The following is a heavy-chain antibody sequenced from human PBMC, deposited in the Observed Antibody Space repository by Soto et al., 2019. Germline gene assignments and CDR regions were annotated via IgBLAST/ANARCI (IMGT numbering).Heavy chain of an antibody. J-gene: IGHJ6*02. V-gene: IGHV3-11*01. CDR1: KFTFSDYY. CDR2: ISSSGSTI. CDR3: ARGERFLEWLLSGLGGMDV. Sequence: QVQLVESGGGLVKPGGSLRLSCAAFKFTFSDYYDRWIRQAPGKGLEWVSYISSSGSTIYYADSVKGRFTISRDNAKNSLYLQMNSLRAEDTAVYYSARGERFLEWLLSGLGGMDVWGQGTTVTVSS. D-gene: IGHD3-3*01.